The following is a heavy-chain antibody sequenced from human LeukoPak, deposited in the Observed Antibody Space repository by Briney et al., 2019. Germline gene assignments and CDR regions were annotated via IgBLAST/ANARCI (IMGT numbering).Heavy chain of an antibody. J-gene: IGHJ4*02. CDR2: ISSRSSYI. V-gene: IGHV3-21*01. Sequence: PGGSLRLSCAASGFTFSVYYMKWVRQAPGKGLEWVSSISSRSSYIFYADSVKGRFTISRDNAKKSLYLQMNSLRAEDTAVYYCASGVNYFDYWGQGTLVTVSS. D-gene: IGHD3-3*01. CDR3: ASGVNYFDY. CDR1: GFTFSVYY.